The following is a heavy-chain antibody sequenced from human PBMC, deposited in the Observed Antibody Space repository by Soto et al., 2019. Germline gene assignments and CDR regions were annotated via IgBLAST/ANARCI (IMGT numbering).Heavy chain of an antibody. Sequence: ASVKVSCKASGYTFTSYYMHWVRQAPGQGLEWMGIINPSGGSTSYAQKFQGRVTMTRDTSTSTVYMELSSLRSEDTAVYYCARATYMTMVRELPNKFDPWGQGTLVTVSS. V-gene: IGHV1-46*01. CDR3: ARATYMTMVRELPNKFDP. CDR2: INPSGGST. J-gene: IGHJ5*02. D-gene: IGHD3-10*01. CDR1: GYTFTSYY.